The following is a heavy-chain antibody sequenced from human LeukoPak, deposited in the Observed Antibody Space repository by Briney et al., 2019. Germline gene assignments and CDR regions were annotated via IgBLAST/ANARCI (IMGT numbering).Heavy chain of an antibody. CDR1: GCTFGDYA. Sequence: GGSLRLSCAASGCTFGDYAMHWVRQAPGKRLEWVSLVSGDDGRTYYADSVKGRFTISRDNGKNSLYLQMNSLRTEDTALYYCAKECFPTVTTGSYFEYWGQGTLVTVSS. D-gene: IGHD4-17*01. V-gene: IGHV3-43*02. CDR2: VSGDDGRT. J-gene: IGHJ4*02. CDR3: AKECFPTVTTGSYFEY.